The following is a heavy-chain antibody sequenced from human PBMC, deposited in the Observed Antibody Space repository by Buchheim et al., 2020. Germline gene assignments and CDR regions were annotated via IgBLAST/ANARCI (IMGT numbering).Heavy chain of an antibody. Sequence: EVQLVESGGGLVQPGGSLRLSCSAPGFPFSIYWMHWVRQAPGKGLAWVSHINREWTTTNYAYSVRGRFPLSRDNGKNTLYLQMNNLRAEDTAVYYCVRDMYGSGDYWGQGTL. CDR2: INREWTTT. CDR3: VRDMYGSGDY. D-gene: IGHD3-10*01. V-gene: IGHV3-74*01. CDR1: GFPFSIYW. J-gene: IGHJ4*02.